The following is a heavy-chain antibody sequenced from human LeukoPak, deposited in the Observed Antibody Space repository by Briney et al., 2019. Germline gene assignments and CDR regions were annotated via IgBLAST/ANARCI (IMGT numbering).Heavy chain of an antibody. CDR1: GFTFSSYG. Sequence: GGSLRLSCAASGFTFSSYGMHWVRQAPGKGLEWVAFIRYDGSNKYYADSVKGRFTISRDNSKNTLYLQMNSLRAEDTAVYYCANYYDSSGQFNYWGQGTLVTVSS. J-gene: IGHJ4*02. CDR3: ANYYDSSGQFNY. CDR2: IRYDGSNK. V-gene: IGHV3-30*02. D-gene: IGHD3-22*01.